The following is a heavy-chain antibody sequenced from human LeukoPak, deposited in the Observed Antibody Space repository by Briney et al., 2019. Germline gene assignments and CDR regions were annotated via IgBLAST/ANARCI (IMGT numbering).Heavy chain of an antibody. Sequence: SETLSLTCTVSGGSISSYYLSWIRQPPGKGLEWIGYIYYSGSTNYNPSLKSRVTISVDTSKNQFSLKLSSVTAADTAVYYCARGGSSGYYYFMPLDYWGQGTLVTVSS. CDR1: GGSISSYY. J-gene: IGHJ4*02. CDR2: IYYSGST. V-gene: IGHV4-59*01. CDR3: ARGGSSGYYYFMPLDY. D-gene: IGHD3-22*01.